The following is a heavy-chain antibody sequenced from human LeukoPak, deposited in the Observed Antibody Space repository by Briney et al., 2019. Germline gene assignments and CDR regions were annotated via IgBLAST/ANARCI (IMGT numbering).Heavy chain of an antibody. Sequence: GGSLRLSCAASGFTFSDYYMGWIRQAPGKELEWVSYISSSGSTIYYAGSVKGRFTISRDNAKNSLYLQMNSLRAEDTAVYYCAREMWRGFVDYWGQGTLVTVSS. CDR1: GFTFSDYY. CDR3: AREMWRGFVDY. CDR2: ISSSGSTI. J-gene: IGHJ4*02. D-gene: IGHD3-3*01. V-gene: IGHV3-11*01.